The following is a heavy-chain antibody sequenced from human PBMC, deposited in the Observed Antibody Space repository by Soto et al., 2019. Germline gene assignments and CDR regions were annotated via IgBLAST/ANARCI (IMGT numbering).Heavy chain of an antibody. CDR2: IHASGNT. Sequence: SETLSLTCNVSGGYISTYYWSWIRQPAGKGLERIGRIHASGNTDYNPSLKSRVTMSVDTSKNQFSLRLTSLTAADTAVYYCARTPGWYFDVWGQGTLVTVSS. V-gene: IGHV4-4*07. CDR1: GGYISTYY. J-gene: IGHJ4*02. CDR3: ARTPGWYFDV. D-gene: IGHD6-19*01.